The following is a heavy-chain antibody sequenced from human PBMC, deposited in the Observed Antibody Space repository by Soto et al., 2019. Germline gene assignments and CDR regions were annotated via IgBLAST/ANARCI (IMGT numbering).Heavy chain of an antibody. CDR3: ASLTRYCSSTTCYTSKPYYYYGMDV. J-gene: IGHJ6*02. Sequence: ASVKVSCKASGYTFTSYDINWVRQATGQGLEWMGWMNPNSGNTGYAQKFQGRVTMTRNTSISTAYMELSSLRSEDTAVYYCASLTRYCSSTTCYTSKPYYYYGMDVWGQGTTVTVSS. CDR2: MNPNSGNT. V-gene: IGHV1-8*01. CDR1: GYTFTSYD. D-gene: IGHD2-2*02.